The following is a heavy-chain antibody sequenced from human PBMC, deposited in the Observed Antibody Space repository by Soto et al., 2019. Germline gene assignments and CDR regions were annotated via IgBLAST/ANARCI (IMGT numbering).Heavy chain of an antibody. J-gene: IGHJ4*02. D-gene: IGHD6-13*01. CDR1: GFTFSTYA. V-gene: IGHV3-23*01. CDR3: AKERGGIAAAGAED. CDR2: ISGSGGST. Sequence: EVQLLESGGGLLQPGGSLRLSCAASGFTFSTYAMSWVRQAPGKGLEWVSGISGSGGSTYYAESVKGRFTISRDNSKNTLYLQMSSLRAEDTALYYCAKERGGIAAAGAEDWGQGTLVTVSS.